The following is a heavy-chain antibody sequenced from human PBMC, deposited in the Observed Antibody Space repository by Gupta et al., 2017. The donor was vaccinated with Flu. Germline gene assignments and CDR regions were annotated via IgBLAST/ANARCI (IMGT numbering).Heavy chain of an antibody. CDR3: ARRKYPSMDV. D-gene: IGHD2-2*01. J-gene: IGHJ6*03. CDR2: ISSSGKTI. CDR1: EFPFSDYY. V-gene: IGHV3-11*01. Sequence: QVQLVESGGGLVKPGGSLRLSCAASEFPFSDYYMTWIRQTPGKGLEWISYISSSGKTIDYADSVKGRFTISRDNAKNSLYLEMNSLRAEDTAVYYCARRKYPSMDVWGKGTTVTVSS.